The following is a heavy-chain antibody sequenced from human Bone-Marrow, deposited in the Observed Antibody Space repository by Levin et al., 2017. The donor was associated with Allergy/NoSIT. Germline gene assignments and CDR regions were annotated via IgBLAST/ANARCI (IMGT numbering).Heavy chain of an antibody. J-gene: IGHJ4*02. V-gene: IGHV3-7*04. CDR1: GFTFSDYW. CDR2: IRQDGSEK. CDR3: ARDLSLGGFIDY. D-gene: IGHD5-12*01. Sequence: GGSLRLSCAASGFTFSDYWMTWVRQAPGKGLEWLGNIRQDGSEKHYVNSVECRFSISRDNAKNSLYLQMNGLRADDTAVYFCARDLSLGGFIDYWGQGILVTVSS.